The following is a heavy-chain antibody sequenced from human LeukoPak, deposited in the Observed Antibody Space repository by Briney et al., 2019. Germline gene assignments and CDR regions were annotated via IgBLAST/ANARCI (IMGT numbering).Heavy chain of an antibody. Sequence: PSETLSLTCTVSGGSISSYYWSWIRQPPGKGLEWIGYIYYSGSTNYNPPLKSRVTISVDTSKNQFSLKLSSVTAADTAVYYCARDDSSGWYMTDWGQGTLVTVSS. CDR1: GGSISSYY. D-gene: IGHD6-19*01. CDR2: IYYSGST. V-gene: IGHV4-59*01. J-gene: IGHJ4*02. CDR3: ARDDSSGWYMTD.